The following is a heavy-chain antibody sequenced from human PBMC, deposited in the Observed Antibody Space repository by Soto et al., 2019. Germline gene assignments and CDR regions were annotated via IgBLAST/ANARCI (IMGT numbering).Heavy chain of an antibody. CDR3: ASDYDYIWGSYRRFDY. CDR1: GFTFSSYS. Sequence: LRLSCAASGFTFSSYSMNWVRQAPGKGLEWVSYISSSSSTIYYADSVKGRFTISRDNAKNSLYLQMNSLRAEDTAVYYCASDYDYIWGSYRRFDYWGQGTLVTVSS. V-gene: IGHV3-48*01. J-gene: IGHJ4*02. CDR2: ISSSSSTI. D-gene: IGHD3-16*02.